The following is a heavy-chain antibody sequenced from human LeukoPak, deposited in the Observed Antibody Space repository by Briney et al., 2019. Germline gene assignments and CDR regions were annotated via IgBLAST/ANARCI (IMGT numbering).Heavy chain of an antibody. Sequence: GGSLRLSCAASGFNFSSYWMIWVRQAPGKGLEWVANIKPDGGEESYVDSVRGRFTISRDNAKNSLFLQMNSLRGEDTAVYSCVRGAGGGDYWGQGTLVTVSS. CDR3: VRGAGGGDY. D-gene: IGHD6-19*01. J-gene: IGHJ4*02. CDR1: GFNFSSYW. V-gene: IGHV3-7*04. CDR2: IKPDGGEE.